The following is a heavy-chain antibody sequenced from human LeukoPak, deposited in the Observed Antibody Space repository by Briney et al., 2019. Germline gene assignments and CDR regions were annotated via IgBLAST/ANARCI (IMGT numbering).Heavy chain of an antibody. Sequence: GGSLRLSCAASGFTFSSYWMHWVRQVPGKGLVWVSRISSDGRITDYADSVKGRFTISRDNAKNTLSLQMNSLRAEDTAVYYCSRANAVNDGRNIGYWGQGTLVTVSS. J-gene: IGHJ4*02. V-gene: IGHV3-74*01. CDR2: ISSDGRIT. D-gene: IGHD1/OR15-1a*01. CDR3: SRANAVNDGRNIGY. CDR1: GFTFSSYW.